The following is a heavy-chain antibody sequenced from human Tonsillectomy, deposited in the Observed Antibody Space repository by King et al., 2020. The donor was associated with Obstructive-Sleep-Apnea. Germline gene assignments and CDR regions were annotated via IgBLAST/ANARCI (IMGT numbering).Heavy chain of an antibody. D-gene: IGHD3-22*01. CDR3: ARDRSYETTGYYYDVFDM. Sequence: VQLVESEGGLVQPGGSLRLSCAASGFTFGSYWMTWVRQAPGRGLEWVANIRQDESQKYYVDSVKGRFTISRDNAKNSLYLQMNSLRADDTAVYYCARDRSYETTGYYYDVFDMWGQGTMVTVSS. CDR2: IRQDESQK. CDR1: GFTFGSYW. V-gene: IGHV3-7*03. J-gene: IGHJ3*02.